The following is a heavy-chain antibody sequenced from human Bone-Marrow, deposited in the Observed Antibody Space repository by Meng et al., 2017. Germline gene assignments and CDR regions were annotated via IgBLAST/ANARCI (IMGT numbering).Heavy chain of an antibody. V-gene: IGHV1-2*02. Sequence: ASVKVSCKASGYTFTGYYMHWVRQAPGQGLEWMGWINPNNGDTNYAEKFQGRVIMTRDTSITTASMELSRLRSDDTAVYYCARVPWPDMMGYSWPSFDYWGQGTLVTVSS. CDR1: GYTFTGYY. CDR3: ARVPWPDMMGYSWPSFDY. D-gene: IGHD3-16*01. J-gene: IGHJ4*02. CDR2: INPNNGDT.